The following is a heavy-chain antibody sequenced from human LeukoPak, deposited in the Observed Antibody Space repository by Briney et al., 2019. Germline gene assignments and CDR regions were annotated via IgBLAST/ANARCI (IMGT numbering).Heavy chain of an antibody. J-gene: IGHJ4*02. CDR2: IYCSGST. CDR3: ARVYYDSSGYFDY. D-gene: IGHD3-22*01. CDR1: GGSISSYY. V-gene: IGHV4-59*01. Sequence: PSETLSLTCTVSGGSISSYYWSWIRQPPGKGLEWIGYIYCSGSTNYNPSLKSRVTISVDTSKNQFSLKLSSVTAADTAVYYCARVYYDSSGYFDYWGQGTLVTVSS.